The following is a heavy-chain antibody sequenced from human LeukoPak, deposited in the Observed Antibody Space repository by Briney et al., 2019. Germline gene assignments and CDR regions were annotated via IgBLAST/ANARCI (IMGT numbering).Heavy chain of an antibody. CDR2: INPNSGGT. CDR1: GYTFTGYY. D-gene: IGHD3-10*01. CDR3: ARDGGYGSGSYRVYYYYMDV. J-gene: IGHJ6*03. Sequence: ASVKVSCKASGYTFTGYYMHWVRQAPGQGLEWMGWINPNSGGTNYAQKFQGRVTMTRDTSISTAYMELSRLRSDDTAVYYCARDGGYGSGSYRVYYYYMDVWGKGTTATVSS. V-gene: IGHV1-2*02.